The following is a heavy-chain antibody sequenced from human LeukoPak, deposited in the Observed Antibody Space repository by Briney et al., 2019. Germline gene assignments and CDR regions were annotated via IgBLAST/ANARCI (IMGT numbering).Heavy chain of an antibody. J-gene: IGHJ4*02. Sequence: PGRSLRLSCAASGFTFSSYWMHWVRQAPGKGLVWVSRISTDGSSTTYADSVRGRFTISRDNPKNTLYLQMDSLRAEDTAVYYCARPSSGWYGSWGQGTLVTVSS. CDR2: ISTDGSST. CDR3: ARPSSGWYGS. V-gene: IGHV3-74*01. D-gene: IGHD6-19*01. CDR1: GFTFSSYW.